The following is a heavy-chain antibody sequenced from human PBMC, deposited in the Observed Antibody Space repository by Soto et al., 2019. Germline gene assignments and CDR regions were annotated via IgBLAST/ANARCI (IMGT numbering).Heavy chain of an antibody. CDR3: ARVEKVYGGNHNRFDP. Sequence: PSETLSLTCTVSGGSISSYYWSWIRQPPGKGLEWIGYIYYSGSTNYNPSLKSRVTISVDTSKNQFSLKLSSVTAADTAVYYCARVEKVYGGNHNRFDPWGQGTLVTVSS. CDR1: GGSISSYY. CDR2: IYYSGST. V-gene: IGHV4-59*01. J-gene: IGHJ5*02. D-gene: IGHD4-17*01.